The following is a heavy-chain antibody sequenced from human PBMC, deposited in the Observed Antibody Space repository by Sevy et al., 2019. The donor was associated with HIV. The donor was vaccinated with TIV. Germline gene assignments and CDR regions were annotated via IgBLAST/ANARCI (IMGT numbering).Heavy chain of an antibody. Sequence: ASVKVSCKASGYALTMYGINWVRQAPGQGLEWMGWINTNTGNPTYAQDFTGRFVFSFDTSLNTTYLQITGLKSEDTAVYYCAREGQWLVRGADYCGQGTLVTVSS. CDR2: INTNTGNP. J-gene: IGHJ4*02. V-gene: IGHV7-4-1*02. D-gene: IGHD6-19*01. CDR3: AREGQWLVRGADY. CDR1: GYALTMYG.